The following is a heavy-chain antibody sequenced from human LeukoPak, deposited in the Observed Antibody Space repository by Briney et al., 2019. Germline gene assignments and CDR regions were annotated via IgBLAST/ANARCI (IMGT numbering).Heavy chain of an antibody. CDR1: GFIFKDYW. Sequence: GGSLRLSCAASGFIFKDYWMIWVRQAPGKGLEWVANIKQDGSEKYYVDSVKGRFTISRDNAKNSLYLQMNTLRAEDTATYYCAKDAQPRSRWFDPWGQGTLVTVSS. J-gene: IGHJ5*02. CDR3: AKDAQPRSRWFDP. CDR2: IKQDGSEK. D-gene: IGHD3-16*01. V-gene: IGHV3-7*03.